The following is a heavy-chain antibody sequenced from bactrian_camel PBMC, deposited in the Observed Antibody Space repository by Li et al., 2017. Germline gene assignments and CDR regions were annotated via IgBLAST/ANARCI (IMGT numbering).Heavy chain of an antibody. CDR2: ISVDGSNT. V-gene: IGHV3-2*01. CDR3: AITRRLISSDTY. Sequence: VQLVESGGGLVQPGGSLRLSCAASGSGIIFSSNCMGWFRQAPGKGLEWVSRISVDGSNTFYADSVKGRFTISRDNAKNTVYLLMNSLKSEDAALYYCAITRRLISSDTYWGQGTQVTVS. D-gene: IGHD3*01. J-gene: IGHJ4*01. CDR1: GSGIIFSSNC.